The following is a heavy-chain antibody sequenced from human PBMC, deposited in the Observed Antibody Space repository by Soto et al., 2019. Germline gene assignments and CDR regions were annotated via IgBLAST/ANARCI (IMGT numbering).Heavy chain of an antibody. V-gene: IGHV3-23*01. CDR3: AKDLGARGLSYFDY. CDR2: ISGSSGST. D-gene: IGHD3-16*01. J-gene: IGHJ4*02. Sequence: GGSLRLSCAASGFTFSSYAMSWVRQAPGKGLEWVSAISGSSGSTYYADSVKGRFTISRDNSKNTLYLQMNSLRAEDTAVYYCAKDLGARGLSYFDYWGQGTLVTVSS. CDR1: GFTFSSYA.